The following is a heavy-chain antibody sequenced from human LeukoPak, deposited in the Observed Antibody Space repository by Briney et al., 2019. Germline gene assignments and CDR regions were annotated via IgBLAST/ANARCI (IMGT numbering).Heavy chain of an antibody. J-gene: IGHJ4*02. V-gene: IGHV4-34*01. CDR1: GGSFSGHY. CDR3: ARGVGGYYDSSGYYRLDY. D-gene: IGHD3-22*01. Sequence: SETLSLTCAVYGGSFSGHYWSWIRQPPGKGLEWIGEINHSGSTNYNPSLKSRVTISIDTFKNQFSLKLSSVTAADTAVYYCARGVGGYYDSSGYYRLDYWGQGTLVTVSS. CDR2: INHSGST.